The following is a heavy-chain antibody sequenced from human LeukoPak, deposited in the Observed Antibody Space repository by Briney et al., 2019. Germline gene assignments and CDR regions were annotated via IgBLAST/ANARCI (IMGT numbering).Heavy chain of an antibody. CDR1: GYTFSSFS. CDR3: VRVRRNSNTSGYYYYYDF. Sequence: GGSLRLSCAASGYTFSSFSINWVRQAPGKGLEWVSSISVRSNNIYYADSVRGRFTISRDDARDSLYLQMKSLRAEDPAVYYCVRVRRNSNTSGYYYYYDFWGQGTLVTVSS. D-gene: IGHD3-22*01. CDR2: ISVRSNNI. V-gene: IGHV3-21*01. J-gene: IGHJ4*02.